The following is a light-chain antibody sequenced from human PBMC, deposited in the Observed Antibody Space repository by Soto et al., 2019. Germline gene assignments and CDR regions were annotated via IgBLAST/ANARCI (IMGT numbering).Light chain of an antibody. CDR2: AES. V-gene: IGKV3D-15*01. J-gene: IGKJ4*01. CDR1: QGVART. CDR3: QQYKQWPLT. Sequence: EILLTQFPATLSVSPGERVTLSCRASQGVARTLAWFQQKPGQSPRLLVYAESTRAAGIPARFSGSGSGTEFTLTISSLQSEDVAGYSGQQYKQWPLTFGGGTRVDIK.